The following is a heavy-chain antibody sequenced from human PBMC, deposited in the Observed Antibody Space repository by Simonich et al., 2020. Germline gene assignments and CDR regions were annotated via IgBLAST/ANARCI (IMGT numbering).Heavy chain of an antibody. J-gene: IGHJ5*02. D-gene: IGHD6-13*01. CDR3: ARAYSSSWYNWFDP. Sequence: QVQLVESGGGVVQPGRSLRLSCAASGFTFSSYGMHWVRQAPGKGMEWVAVKGYDGSNKYYADSVKGRFTISRDNSKNTLYLQMTSLRAEDTAVYYCARAYSSSWYNWFDPWGQGTLVTVSS. CDR1: GFTFSSYG. V-gene: IGHV3-33*01. CDR2: KGYDGSNK.